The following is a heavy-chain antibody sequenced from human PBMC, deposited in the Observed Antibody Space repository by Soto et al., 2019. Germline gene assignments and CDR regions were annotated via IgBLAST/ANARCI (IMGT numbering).Heavy chain of an antibody. J-gene: IGHJ6*02. CDR1: GGSISSYY. V-gene: IGHV4-59*01. Sequence: SETLSLTCTVSGGSISSYYWSWIRQPPGKGLEWIGYIYYSGSTNYNPSLKSRVTISVDTSKNQFSLKLSSVTAADTAVYYCARDLSGYNYYYGMDVWGQGTTVTVSS. CDR2: IYYSGST. CDR3: ARDLSGYNYYYGMDV. D-gene: IGHD3-10*01.